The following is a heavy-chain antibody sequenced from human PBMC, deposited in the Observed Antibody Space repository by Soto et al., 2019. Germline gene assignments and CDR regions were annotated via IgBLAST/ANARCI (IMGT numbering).Heavy chain of an antibody. Sequence: QVQLQESGPGLVKPSETLSLLCFVSGEAVGSGQSYWNWVRQAPGKGLEWIGHISVTGAMKNSAPLQGRVAMSVDPSNNQISLTLTSVTAADSATYFCTRGRADSAGSSFGRRMDVWGQGTTVTVAS. V-gene: IGHV4-61*01. J-gene: IGHJ6*02. CDR2: ISVTGAM. D-gene: IGHD3-10*01. CDR1: GEAVGSGQSY. CDR3: TRGRADSAGSSFGRRMDV.